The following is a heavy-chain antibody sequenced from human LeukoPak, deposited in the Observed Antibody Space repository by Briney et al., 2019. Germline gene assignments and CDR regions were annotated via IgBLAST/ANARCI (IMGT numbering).Heavy chain of an antibody. D-gene: IGHD5-12*01. CDR2: IYYSGST. Sequence: PSETLSLTCTVSGGSISSSSYYWGWIRQPPGKALEWIGSIYYSGSTYYNPSLKSRVTISVDTSKNQFSLKLSSVTAADTAVYYCARDPLFYSGYDGGAYGMDVWGQGTTVTVSS. V-gene: IGHV4-39*07. CDR3: ARDPLFYSGYDGGAYGMDV. CDR1: GGSISSSSYY. J-gene: IGHJ6*02.